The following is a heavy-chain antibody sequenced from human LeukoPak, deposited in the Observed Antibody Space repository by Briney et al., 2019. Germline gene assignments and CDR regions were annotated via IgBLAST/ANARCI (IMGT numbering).Heavy chain of an antibody. CDR1: GFPFSSYW. J-gene: IGHJ4*02. V-gene: IGHV3-74*01. Sequence: GGSLRLSCAVSGFPFSSYWMDWVRQAPGRGLVWVSRINTDGSNTDYADSVKGRFTISRDNAKKTLYLEMNSLTAEDTAIYYCARDASLYYVDHWGQGTLVTVPS. CDR2: INTDGSNT. CDR3: ARDASLYYVDH.